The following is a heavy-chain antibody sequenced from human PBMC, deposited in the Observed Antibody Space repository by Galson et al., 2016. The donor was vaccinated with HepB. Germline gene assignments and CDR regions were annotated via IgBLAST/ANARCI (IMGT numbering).Heavy chain of an antibody. Sequence: TLSLTCTVSGGSISNYYWSWIRQPPGKGLEYIGFVYYSGTTYYDPSLWGRVTMSVDASKNQSSLKVTSVTAADTAVYFCARQVRQGHDYFDYWGQGSLVTVSS. D-gene: IGHD3-22*01. V-gene: IGHV4-59*08. CDR1: GGSISNYY. CDR2: VYYSGTT. CDR3: ARQVRQGHDYFDY. J-gene: IGHJ4*02.